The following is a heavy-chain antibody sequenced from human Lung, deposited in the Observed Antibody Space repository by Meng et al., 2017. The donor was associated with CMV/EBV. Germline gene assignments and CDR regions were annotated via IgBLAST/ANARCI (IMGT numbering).Heavy chain of an antibody. CDR3: ARRWELFYFDY. CDR2: INRNGGSK. D-gene: IGHD4-23*01. V-gene: IGHV3-20*04. Sequence: GESLKISCAASGFTFDDYGMAWVRQAPGKGLEWVSGINRNGGSKGYVDSVKGRFTISRDNAKNSLHLQMNSLRAEDTAFYYCARRWELFYFDYWGQGSLVTVSS. J-gene: IGHJ4*02. CDR1: GFTFDDYG.